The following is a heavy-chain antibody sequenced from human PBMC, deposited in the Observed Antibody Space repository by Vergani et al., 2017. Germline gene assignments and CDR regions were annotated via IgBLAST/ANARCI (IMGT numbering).Heavy chain of an antibody. CDR3: AKRGGCNGQKHLNWFDP. V-gene: IGHV3-30*02. CDR2: IRYEGSNK. D-gene: IGHD2/OR15-2a*01. J-gene: IGHJ5*02. CDR1: GFTFSSYG. Sequence: QVQLVESGGGVVQPGGSLRLSCAASGFTFSSYGMHWVRQAPGKGLEWVAFIRYEGSNKYYADSVKGRFTISRDNSKNTLYLQMNSLRAEDTAVYYCAKRGGCNGQKHLNWFDPWGQGILVTVSS.